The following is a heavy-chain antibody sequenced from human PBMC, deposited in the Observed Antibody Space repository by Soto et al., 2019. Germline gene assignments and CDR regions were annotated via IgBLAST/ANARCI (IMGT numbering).Heavy chain of an antibody. CDR2: MSPNSGNT. CDR3: ARGGTMVRGVIEPFDY. J-gene: IGHJ4*02. CDR1: GYTFTSYD. D-gene: IGHD3-10*01. Sequence: QVQLVQSGAEVKKPGASVKVSCKASGYTFTSYDINWVRQATGQGLEWMGWMSPNSGNTGYAQQFQGRVTMTRNTSISTAYMELSSLRSEDTAVYYCARGGTMVRGVIEPFDYWGQGTLVTVSS. V-gene: IGHV1-8*01.